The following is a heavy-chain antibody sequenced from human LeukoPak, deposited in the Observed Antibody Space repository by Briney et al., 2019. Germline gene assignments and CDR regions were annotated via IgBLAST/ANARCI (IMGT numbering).Heavy chain of an antibody. Sequence: PPETLSLTCTVSDGSISDYHWVWIRQPPGKGLEWIGDIYSSGHTDYTPSLRGRVSMSIDASRNHFSLKVDSVTTADTAVYYRARGGQWAETNWFDPWGRRILVSVS. V-gene: IGHV4-59*01. D-gene: IGHD1-26*01. J-gene: IGHJ5*02. CDR3: ARGGQWAETNWFDP. CDR1: DGSISDYH. CDR2: IYSSGHT.